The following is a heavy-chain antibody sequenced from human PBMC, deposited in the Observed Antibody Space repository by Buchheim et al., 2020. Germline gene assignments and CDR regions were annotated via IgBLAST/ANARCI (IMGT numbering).Heavy chain of an antibody. D-gene: IGHD5-12*01. CDR1: GFTFSSYS. CDR3: ARERIVATPNYYGMDV. Sequence: EVQLVESGGGLVKPGGSLRLSCAASGFTFSSYSMNWVRQAPGKGLEWVSSISSSSSYIYYADSVKRRFTISRDNAKNSLYLQMNSLRAEDTAVYYCARERIVATPNYYGMDVWGQGTT. J-gene: IGHJ6*02. V-gene: IGHV3-21*01. CDR2: ISSSSSYI.